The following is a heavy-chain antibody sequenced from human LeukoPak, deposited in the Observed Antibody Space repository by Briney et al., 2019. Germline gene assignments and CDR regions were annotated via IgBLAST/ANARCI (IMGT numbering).Heavy chain of an antibody. CDR2: IYTSGST. CDR3: ARGRPIIAVAGTSYFDY. V-gene: IGHV4-61*02. Sequence: SETLSLTCTVSGGSISSGSYYWSWIRQPAGKGLEWIGRIYTSGSTNYNPSPKSRVTISVDTSKNQFSLKLSSVTAADTAVYYCARGRPIIAVAGTSYFDYWGQGTLVTVSS. D-gene: IGHD6-19*01. J-gene: IGHJ4*02. CDR1: GGSISSGSYY.